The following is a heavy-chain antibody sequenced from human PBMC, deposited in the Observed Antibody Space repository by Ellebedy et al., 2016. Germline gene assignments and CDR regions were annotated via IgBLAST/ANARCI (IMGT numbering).Heavy chain of an antibody. CDR3: ARDQDGKGSTSDY. D-gene: IGHD1-14*01. CDR1: GFTFSSTA. J-gene: IGHJ4*02. CDR2: IGKGGDT. Sequence: GESLKISXAASGFTFSSTAMSWVRQAPGKGLDWVSGIGKGGDTYYADSVRGRFTISRDNAKNTLYLQMNSLRAEDTALYYCARDQDGKGSTSDYWGQGTLVTVSP. V-gene: IGHV3-23*01.